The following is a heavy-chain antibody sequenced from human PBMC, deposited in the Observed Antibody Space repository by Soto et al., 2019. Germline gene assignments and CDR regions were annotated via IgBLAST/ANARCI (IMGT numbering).Heavy chain of an antibody. D-gene: IGHD6-13*01. CDR3: AREIAAAGNLFNGMDV. CDR1: GYSFTSYW. Sequence: LGESLKISCKGSGYSFTSYWIGWVRQMPGKGLEWMGIIYPGDSDTRYSPSFQGQVNISADKSISTAYLQWSSLKASDTAMYYCAREIAAAGNLFNGMDVWGQGTTVTVSS. V-gene: IGHV5-51*01. J-gene: IGHJ6*02. CDR2: IYPGDSDT.